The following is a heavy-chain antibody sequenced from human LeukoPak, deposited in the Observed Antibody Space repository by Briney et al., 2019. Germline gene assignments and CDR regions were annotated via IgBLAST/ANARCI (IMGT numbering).Heavy chain of an antibody. J-gene: IGHJ4*02. CDR3: TRDPGVVVVPFDY. V-gene: IGHV3-49*04. CDR1: GFTFGDYA. Sequence: GGSLRLSCTASGFTFGDYAMSWVRQAPGKGLEWVGFIRSKAYGGTTEYAASVKGRFTISRDDSKSIAYLQMNSLKTEDTAVYYCTRDPGVVVVPFDYWGQGTLVTVSS. D-gene: IGHD3-22*01. CDR2: IRSKAYGGTT.